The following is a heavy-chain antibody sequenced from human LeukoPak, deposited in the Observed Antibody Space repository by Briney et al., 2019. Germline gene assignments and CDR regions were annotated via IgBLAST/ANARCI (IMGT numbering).Heavy chain of an antibody. D-gene: IGHD3-22*01. CDR3: TRAPSSGPFDY. V-gene: IGHV1-2*06. CDR2: MNPNSGDT. Sequence: ASVKVSCKASGYTFTGYYVHWVRQAPGQLEWMGRMNPNSGDTDYAQKFQGRVTMTRDTSISTAYMELSRLRSDDTALYYCTRAPSSGPFDYWGQGTLVTVSS. J-gene: IGHJ4*02. CDR1: GYTFTGYY.